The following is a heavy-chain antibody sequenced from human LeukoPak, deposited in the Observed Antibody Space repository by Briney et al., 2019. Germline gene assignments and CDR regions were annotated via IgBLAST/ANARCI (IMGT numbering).Heavy chain of an antibody. CDR3: TKDSRYSGSYKAFDI. D-gene: IGHD1-26*01. CDR1: GFTFSNYA. CDR2: ISGSVATT. Sequence: PGGSLRLSCAASGFTFSNYAMIWVRQAPGKGLEWVGAISGSVATTYYADSVKGRFTISRDNSKNTLYLQMNSIRAENTAVYYCTKDSRYSGSYKAFDIWGQGTMVTVSS. V-gene: IGHV3-23*01. J-gene: IGHJ3*02.